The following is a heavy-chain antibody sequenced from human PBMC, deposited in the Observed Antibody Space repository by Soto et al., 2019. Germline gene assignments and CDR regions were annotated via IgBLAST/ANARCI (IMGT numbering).Heavy chain of an antibody. Sequence: QVQLQESGPGLVKPSQTLSLTCTVSSGSISRGDFYWSWIRQPPGKGLEWIGYVYHSGSTYYNPSLKSRVTISVDTSKNQFSLKLTSVTAADTAVYYCARALFGVAKFYFDYWGQGTLVTVSS. CDR2: VYHSGST. D-gene: IGHD3-3*01. V-gene: IGHV4-30-4*01. CDR3: ARALFGVAKFYFDY. J-gene: IGHJ4*02. CDR1: SGSISRGDFY.